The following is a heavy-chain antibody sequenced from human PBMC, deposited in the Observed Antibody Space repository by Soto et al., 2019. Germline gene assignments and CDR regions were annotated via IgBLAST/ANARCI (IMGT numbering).Heavy chain of an antibody. CDR3: ARWGGSYYESWFDP. CDR2: TSSDGSTK. Sequence: QVLLVESGGGVVQPGTSLRLSCAASGFSFRNYGMHWVRQAPGKGLEWVAVTSSDGSTKYYAASVKGRFTISSDNSKNTLYLQMSSRRAEDTALYYCARWGGSYYESWFDPWGQGTLVIVSS. V-gene: IGHV3-33*01. D-gene: IGHD1-26*01. J-gene: IGHJ5*02. CDR1: GFSFRNYG.